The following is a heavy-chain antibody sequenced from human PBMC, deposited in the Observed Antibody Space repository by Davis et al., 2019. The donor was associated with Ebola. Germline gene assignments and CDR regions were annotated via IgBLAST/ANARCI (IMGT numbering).Heavy chain of an antibody. CDR3: ARVPTVTSYYYYGMDV. V-gene: IGHV3-53*01. D-gene: IGHD4-17*01. J-gene: IGHJ6*02. CDR1: GVIVSSNY. CDR2: IYSGGTT. Sequence: PGGSLRLSCAASGVIVSSNYMSWARQALGKGLEWVSLIYSGGTTYYADSAKGRFTISSDNSKNTLYLQMNSLRAEDTAVYYCARVPTVTSYYYYGMDVWGQGTTVTVAS.